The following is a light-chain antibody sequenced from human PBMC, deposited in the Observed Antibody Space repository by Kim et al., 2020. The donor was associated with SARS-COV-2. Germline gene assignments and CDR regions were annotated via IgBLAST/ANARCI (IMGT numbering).Light chain of an antibody. V-gene: IGLV6-57*01. CDR2: ENN. CDR1: SGTIATSY. Sequence: GKTVTISCTRSSGTIATSYVQWYQQRPGSSPTTVIYENNQRPSGVPDRFSGSIDSSSNSASLTISGLKTEDEADYYCQSYDSSNQVFGRGTKLTVL. J-gene: IGLJ3*02. CDR3: QSYDSSNQV.